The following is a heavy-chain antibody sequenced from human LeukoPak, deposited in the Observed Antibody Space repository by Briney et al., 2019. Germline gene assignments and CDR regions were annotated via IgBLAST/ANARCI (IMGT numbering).Heavy chain of an antibody. CDR2: INPNSGGT. D-gene: IGHD2-2*01. V-gene: IGHV1-2*02. CDR3: ARDGLHCSSTSCYPEAGNWFDP. CDR1: GYTFTGYY. Sequence: VASVKVSCKASGYTFTGYYMHWVRQAPGQGLEWMGWINPNSGGTNYAQKFQGRVTMTRDTSISTAYMELSRLRSDDTAVYYCARDGLHCSSTSCYPEAGNWFDPWGQGTLVTVSS. J-gene: IGHJ5*02.